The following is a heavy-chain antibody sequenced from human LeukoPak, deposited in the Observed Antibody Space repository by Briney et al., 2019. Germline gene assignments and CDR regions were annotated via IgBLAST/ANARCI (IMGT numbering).Heavy chain of an antibody. V-gene: IGHV3-48*01. D-gene: IGHD2-2*01. Sequence: GGSLRLSCAASGFTFSSYSMNWVRQAPGKGLEWVSYISSSSSTIYYADSVKGRFTISRDNAKNSLYLQMNSLRAEDTAVYYCAREVRYCSRTSCRGVDYWGQGTLVTVSS. J-gene: IGHJ4*02. CDR3: AREVRYCSRTSCRGVDY. CDR2: ISSSSSTI. CDR1: GFTFSSYS.